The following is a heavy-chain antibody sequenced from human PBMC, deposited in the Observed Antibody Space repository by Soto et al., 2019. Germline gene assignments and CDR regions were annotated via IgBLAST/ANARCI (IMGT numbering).Heavy chain of an antibody. CDR1: GYTFTSYG. Sequence: SVKLSCKASGYTFTSYGISWVRQAPGRGLKCMGGISAYNGNTNYAQKLQGRVTMTTDTSTSTAYRGLRSLRSDDTAVYYCARDLFSANLVSSSWGFDPWGQGTLVTVAS. CDR3: ARDLFSANLVSSSWGFDP. CDR2: ISAYNGNT. J-gene: IGHJ5*02. V-gene: IGHV1-18*01. D-gene: IGHD6-13*01.